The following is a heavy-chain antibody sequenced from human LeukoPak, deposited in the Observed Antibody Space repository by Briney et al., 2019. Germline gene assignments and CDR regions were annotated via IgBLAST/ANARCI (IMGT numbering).Heavy chain of an antibody. CDR3: ARDRCSSTSCYLGFDP. J-gene: IGHJ5*02. Sequence: SVKVSCKASGGTFSSYAISWVRQAPGQGLEWMGGIIPIFGTANYAQKFQGRVTITADESASTAYMELSSLRSEDTAVYYCARDRCSSTSCYLGFDPWGQGTLVTVSS. V-gene: IGHV1-69*01. CDR2: IIPIFGTA. CDR1: GGTFSSYA. D-gene: IGHD2-2*01.